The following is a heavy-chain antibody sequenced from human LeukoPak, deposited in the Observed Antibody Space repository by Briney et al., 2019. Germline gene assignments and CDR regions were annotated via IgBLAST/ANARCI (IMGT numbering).Heavy chain of an antibody. D-gene: IGHD2-2*01. V-gene: IGHV4-61*01. J-gene: IGHJ6*03. CDR3: ARAAEYRLPLGVYYYYYMDV. CDR2: IYYSGST. Sequence: SETLSLTCTVSGGSISSSSYYWSWIRQPPGKGLEWIGYIYYSGSTNYNPSLKSRVTISVDTSKNQFSLKLSSVTAADTAVYYCARAAEYRLPLGVYYYYYMDVWGKGTTVTVSS. CDR1: GGSISSSSYY.